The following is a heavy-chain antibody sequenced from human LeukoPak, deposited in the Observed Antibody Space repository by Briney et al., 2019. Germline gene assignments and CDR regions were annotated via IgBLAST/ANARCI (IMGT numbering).Heavy chain of an antibody. CDR1: GGTFSSYA. D-gene: IGHD5-24*01. V-gene: IGHV1-69*13. Sequence: GASVKVSCKASGGTFSSYAISWVRQAPGQGLEWMGGIIPIFGTANYAQKFQGRVTITADESTSTAYMELSSLRSEDTAVYYCGRGGVRRWLQSPLNYWGQGTLVTVSS. CDR3: GRGGVRRWLQSPLNY. J-gene: IGHJ4*02. CDR2: IIPIFGTA.